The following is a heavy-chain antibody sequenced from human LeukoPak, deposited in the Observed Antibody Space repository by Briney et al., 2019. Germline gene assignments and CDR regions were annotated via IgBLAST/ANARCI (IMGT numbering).Heavy chain of an antibody. D-gene: IGHD1-20*01. J-gene: IGHJ4*02. Sequence: PGGSLRLSCAASGFTFSDYYMSWIRQAPGKGLEWVSYISSSGSTIYYADSVKGRFTISRDNAKNSLYLQMNSLRAEDTAVYYCARTYQGPLYNWNVPFGYWGQGTLVTVSS. CDR1: GFTFSDYY. V-gene: IGHV3-11*04. CDR2: ISSSGSTI. CDR3: ARTYQGPLYNWNVPFGY.